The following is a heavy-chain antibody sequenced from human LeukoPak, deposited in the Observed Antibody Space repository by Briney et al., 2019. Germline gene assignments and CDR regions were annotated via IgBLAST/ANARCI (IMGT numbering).Heavy chain of an antibody. V-gene: IGHV3-21*01. J-gene: IGHJ4*02. CDR2: ISSSSSYI. CDR3: ARAVYYGDFPFDY. CDR1: GFTFSSYS. D-gene: IGHD4-17*01. Sequence: PGGSLRLSCAASGFTFSSYSMNWVRQAPGKGLEWVSSISSSSSYIYYADSVKGRFTISRDNAKNSLYLQMNSLRAEDTAVYYCARAVYYGDFPFDYWGQGTLVTVSS.